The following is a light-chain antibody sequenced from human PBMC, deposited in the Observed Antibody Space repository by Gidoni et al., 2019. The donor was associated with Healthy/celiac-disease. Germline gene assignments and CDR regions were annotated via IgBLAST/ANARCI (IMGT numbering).Light chain of an antibody. CDR1: QTVRSSS. CDR3: QQYGSSPYT. CDR2: DAS. V-gene: IGKV3D-20*01. J-gene: IGKJ2*01. Sequence: ATPSCGASQTVRSSSLAWYQHKPGLAPRLLIYDASSRATGIPDRISGSGSGTDFTLTINRLEPEDVAVYYCQQYGSSPYTFGQGTKLEIK.